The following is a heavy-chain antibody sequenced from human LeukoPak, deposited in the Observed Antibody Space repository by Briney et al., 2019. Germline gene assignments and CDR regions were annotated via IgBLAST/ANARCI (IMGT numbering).Heavy chain of an antibody. J-gene: IGHJ4*02. CDR3: ARHPYYDFWSGYPFALYYFDY. CDR1: GGSISSSSYY. V-gene: IGHV4-39*01. D-gene: IGHD3-3*01. Sequence: PSETLSLTCTVSGGSISSSSYYWGWLRQPPGKGLEWIGSIYYSGSTYYSPSLKSRVTISVDTSKNQFSLKLSSVTAADTAVYYCARHPYYDFWSGYPFALYYFDYWGQGTLVTVSS. CDR2: IYYSGST.